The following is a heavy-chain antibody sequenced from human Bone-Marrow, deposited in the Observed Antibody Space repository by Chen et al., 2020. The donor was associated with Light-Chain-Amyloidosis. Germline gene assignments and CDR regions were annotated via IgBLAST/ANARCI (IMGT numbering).Heavy chain of an antibody. V-gene: IGHV5-51*01. CDR2: IYPGDSDT. CDR1: GYSFTSYW. J-gene: IGHJ6*02. D-gene: IGHD2-2*01. Sequence: EVQLVQSGAEVKKPGESLKISCKGSGYSFTSYWIGWVRQMPGKGLEWMGIIYPGDSDTRYSPSFQGQVTISADKSISTAYLQWSSLKASDTAMYYCARTAEKDIVVVPAASVLYYGMDVWGQGTTVTVSS. CDR3: ARTAEKDIVVVPAASVLYYGMDV.